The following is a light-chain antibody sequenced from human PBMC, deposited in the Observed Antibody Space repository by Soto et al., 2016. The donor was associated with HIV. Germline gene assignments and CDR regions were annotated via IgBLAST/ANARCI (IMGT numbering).Light chain of an antibody. Sequence: SYELTQPSSVSVSPGQTARITCSGDVLAKKYARWFQQKPGQAPVLVIYKDSERPSGIPERFSGSSSGTTVTLTISGAQVEGEADYYCYSAADNNLGVFGTGTKVTVI. V-gene: IGLV3-27*01. CDR3: YSAADNNLGV. CDR2: KDS. CDR1: VLAKKY. J-gene: IGLJ1*01.